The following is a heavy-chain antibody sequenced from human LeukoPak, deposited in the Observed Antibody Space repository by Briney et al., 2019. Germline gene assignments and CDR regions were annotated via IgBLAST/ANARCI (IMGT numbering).Heavy chain of an antibody. V-gene: IGHV3-48*02. D-gene: IGHD6-19*01. CDR3: ARDPNSSGWFDY. CDR1: GFTFSRYN. J-gene: IGHJ4*02. Sequence: GGSLRLSCAASGFTFSRYNMNWVRQAPGKGLEWISYISSTGSPIYYADSVKGRFTISRDNAKNSLYLQMNSLRDEDTAVYYCARDPNSSGWFDYWGQGTLVTVSS. CDR2: ISSTGSPI.